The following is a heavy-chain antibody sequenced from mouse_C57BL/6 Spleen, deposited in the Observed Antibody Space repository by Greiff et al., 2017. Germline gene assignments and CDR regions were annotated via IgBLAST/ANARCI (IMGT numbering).Heavy chain of an antibody. CDR2: IYPGSGST. Sequence: QVQLQQPGAELVKPGASVKMSCKASGYTFTSYWITWVKQRPGQGLEWIGDIYPGSGSTNYNEKFKSKATLTVDTSSSTAYMQLSSLTSEDSAVYYCARSLYYYGSTPLSMDYWGQGTSVTVSS. D-gene: IGHD1-1*01. CDR3: ARSLYYYGSTPLSMDY. J-gene: IGHJ4*01. CDR1: GYTFTSYW. V-gene: IGHV1-55*01.